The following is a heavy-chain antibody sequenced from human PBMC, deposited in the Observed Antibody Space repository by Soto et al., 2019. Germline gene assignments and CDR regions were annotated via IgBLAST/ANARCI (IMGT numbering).Heavy chain of an antibody. J-gene: IGHJ4*02. CDR1: GASVSTGVYY. CDR3: AGAVSDFDVRRYRTSYFDQ. Sequence: QVQLDESGPGLVQPSQTLSLSCTVSGASVSTGVYYWTWIRQHPGRGLEWIGYIDNSGSNYYNPSLTGRVDISVDTSKNQFSLNLQSLTAADTAFYYCAGAVSDFDVRRYRTSYFDQWGQGLLVTVSS. CDR2: IDNSGSN. V-gene: IGHV4-31*03. D-gene: IGHD3-10*02.